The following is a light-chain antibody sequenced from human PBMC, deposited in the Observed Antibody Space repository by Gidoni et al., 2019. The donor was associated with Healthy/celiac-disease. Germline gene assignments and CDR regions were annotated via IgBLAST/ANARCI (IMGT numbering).Light chain of an antibody. J-gene: IGLJ3*02. Sequence: QSVLPQPPSVSGAPCQSVTISGTGSASNIGGGYVVHWYQQLPGTAPKLLIYSNNNRPSGVPDRFSGSKSGTSASLAITGLQAEDEADYYCQSYDRSLGGSGFGGGTKLTVL. V-gene: IGLV1-40*01. CDR1: ASNIGGGYV. CDR2: SNN. CDR3: QSYDRSLGGSG.